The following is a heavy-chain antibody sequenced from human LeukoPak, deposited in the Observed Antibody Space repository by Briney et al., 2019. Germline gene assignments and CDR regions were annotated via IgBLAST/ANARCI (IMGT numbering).Heavy chain of an antibody. CDR3: AHRRHSSSWYDY. CDR1: GGSISSGGYY. CDR2: IYWNDDK. V-gene: IGHV2-5*01. J-gene: IGHJ4*02. Sequence: TLSLTCTVSGGSISSGGYYWSWIRQPPGKALEWLALIYWNDDKRYRPSLKNRLTITKDTSKNQVVLTVTNMDPVDTATYYCAHRRHSSSWYDYWGQGTLVTVSS. D-gene: IGHD6-13*01.